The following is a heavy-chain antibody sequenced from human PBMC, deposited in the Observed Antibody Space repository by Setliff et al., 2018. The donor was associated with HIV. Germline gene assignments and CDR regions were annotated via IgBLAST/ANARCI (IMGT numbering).Heavy chain of an antibody. CDR2: IYYSGNT. Sequence: SETLSLTCTVSDGSISSQYWSWIRQPPGKGLEWVGSIYYSGNTNYNPSLKSRVTISVDTSKNKLSLKMTSVTAADTAVYYCAREGPGPQFYDSSGYPYYFDYWGQGTLVTVSS. V-gene: IGHV4-59*11. D-gene: IGHD3-22*01. J-gene: IGHJ4*02. CDR3: AREGPGPQFYDSSGYPYYFDY. CDR1: DGSISSQY.